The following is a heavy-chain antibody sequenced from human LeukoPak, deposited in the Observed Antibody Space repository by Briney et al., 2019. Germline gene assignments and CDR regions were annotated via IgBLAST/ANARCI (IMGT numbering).Heavy chain of an antibody. D-gene: IGHD1-1*01. V-gene: IGHV4-39*07. Sequence: SETLSLTCTVSGGSISSSSYYWGWIRQPPGTGLEWIGSIYYSGSTYYNPSLKSRVTISVDTSKNQFSLKLSSVTAADTAVYYCATSGTTGYYYYMDVWGKGTTVTVSS. CDR2: IYYSGST. J-gene: IGHJ6*03. CDR1: GGSISSSSYY. CDR3: ATSGTTGYYYYMDV.